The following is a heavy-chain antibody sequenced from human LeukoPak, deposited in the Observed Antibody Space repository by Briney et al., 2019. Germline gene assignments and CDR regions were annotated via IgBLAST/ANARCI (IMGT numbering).Heavy chain of an antibody. J-gene: IGHJ4*02. CDR2: IYSSGTT. CDR3: ARVDGYFDY. V-gene: IGHV4-39*01. CDR1: GGSISSSSFY. D-gene: IGHD5-24*01. Sequence: PSETLSLTCTVSGGSISSSSFYWGWIRQPPGKGLEWIGSIYSSGTTYYSPSLKSRVTISVDTSMNQFSLKLNSVTAADTAVYYCARVDGYFDYWGQGTLVTVSS.